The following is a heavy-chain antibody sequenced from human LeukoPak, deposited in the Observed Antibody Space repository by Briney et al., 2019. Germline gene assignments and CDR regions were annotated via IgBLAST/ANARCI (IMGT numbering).Heavy chain of an antibody. V-gene: IGHV4-59*08. CDR3: ARHGAYSSGWFDY. J-gene: IGHJ4*02. D-gene: IGHD6-19*01. Sequence: SETLSLTCTVSGGSIGSYYWSWIRQPPGKGLEWIGYIYYSGSTNYNPSLKSRVTISVDTSKNQFSLKLSSVTAADTAVYYCARHGAYSSGWFDYWGQGTLVTVSS. CDR1: GGSIGSYY. CDR2: IYYSGST.